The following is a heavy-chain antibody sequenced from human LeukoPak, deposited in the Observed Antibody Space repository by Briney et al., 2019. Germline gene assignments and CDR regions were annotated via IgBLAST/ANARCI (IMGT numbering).Heavy chain of an antibody. CDR2: INPNSGGT. CDR3: ARAAVYDSSGYFYVRAFDI. D-gene: IGHD3-22*01. CDR1: GYTFTGYY. V-gene: IGHV1-2*06. Sequence: ASVKVSCKASGYTFTGYYMQWVRQAPGQGLEWMGRINPNSGGTNCAQKFQGRVTMTRDTSISTAYMELSRLRSDDTAVYYCARAAVYDSSGYFYVRAFDIWGKGTMVTVSS. J-gene: IGHJ3*02.